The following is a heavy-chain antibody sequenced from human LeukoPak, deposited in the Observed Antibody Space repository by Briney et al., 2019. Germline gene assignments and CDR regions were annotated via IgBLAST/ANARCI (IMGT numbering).Heavy chain of an antibody. D-gene: IGHD2-21*02. Sequence: SETLSLTCTVSGGSISNYYWSWIRQPPGKGLEWIGYIYYSGTTNYNPSLKSRVTMSVDTSKNQFSLKLNSVTAADTAVYYCARESTGMTFDPWGQGTLVTVSS. J-gene: IGHJ5*02. V-gene: IGHV4-59*12. CDR2: IYYSGTT. CDR1: GGSISNYY. CDR3: ARESTGMTFDP.